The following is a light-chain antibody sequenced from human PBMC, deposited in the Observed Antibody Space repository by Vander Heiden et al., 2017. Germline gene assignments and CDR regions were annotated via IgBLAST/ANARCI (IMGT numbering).Light chain of an antibody. J-gene: IGKJ1*01. V-gene: IGKV3-20*01. Sequence: TALTQSPGTPSLSPGERATLSSRAHQTVISSYLAWYQQKPGQAPKLLIYGASSRASGIPERFSGSESGTDFTLTISRLEPEDFAVYYCQQYGSSPPTFGQGTKVEIK. CDR2: GAS. CDR3: QQYGSSPPT. CDR1: QTVISSY.